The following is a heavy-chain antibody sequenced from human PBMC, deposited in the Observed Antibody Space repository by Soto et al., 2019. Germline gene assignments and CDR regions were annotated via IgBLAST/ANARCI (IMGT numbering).Heavy chain of an antibody. V-gene: IGHV3-21*01. Sequence: EVQLVESGGGLVKPGGSLRLSCAASGFTFSTYSMNWVRQAPGKGLECVSSLSNSGAYIYYADSVKGRFTISRDNAKDSLYLQMHSLRDVDTAVYYCARAIGAPADTYYYMDVWGKGTTVTVSS. CDR1: GFTFSTYS. CDR3: ARAIGAPADTYYYMDV. CDR2: LSNSGAYI. D-gene: IGHD6-13*01. J-gene: IGHJ6*03.